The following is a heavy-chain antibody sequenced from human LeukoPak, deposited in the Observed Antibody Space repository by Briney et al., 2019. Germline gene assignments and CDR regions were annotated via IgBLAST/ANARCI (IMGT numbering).Heavy chain of an antibody. Sequence: SETLSLTCAVSGGSIISGNWWSWVRQPPGKGLEWIGEIYHSGRTNYNPSLKSRVTISLDKSKNHFSLNLSSVTAADTALYYCVSSDGLPPRSDSSYDVFDYWGQGTLVTVSS. CDR2: IYHSGRT. D-gene: IGHD5-12*01. CDR1: GGSIISGNW. J-gene: IGHJ4*02. V-gene: IGHV4-4*02. CDR3: VSSDGLPPRSDSSYDVFDY.